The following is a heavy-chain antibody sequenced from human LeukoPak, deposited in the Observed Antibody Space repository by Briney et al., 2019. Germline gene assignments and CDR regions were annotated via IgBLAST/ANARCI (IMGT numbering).Heavy chain of an antibody. D-gene: IGHD5-24*01. J-gene: IGHJ4*02. CDR1: GASLNDYY. CDR2: IHSSGSA. CDR3: ASGAADGYNFGFDY. Sequence: SETLSLTCTVSGASLNDYYWSWIRQPPGKALEWIGFIHSSGSANSNPSLTSRVTISIDTSKNQLSLNLRSLTAADTAVYFCASGAADGYNFGFDYWGQGTLAAVSS. V-gene: IGHV4-59*12.